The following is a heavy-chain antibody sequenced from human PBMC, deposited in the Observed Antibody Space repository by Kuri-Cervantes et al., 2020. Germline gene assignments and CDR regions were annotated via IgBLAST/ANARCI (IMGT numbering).Heavy chain of an antibody. V-gene: IGHV4-59*04. CDR3: ARYMVRGVVSFDY. CDR1: GGSTSSYY. Sequence: SETLSLTCTVSGGSTSSYYWSWIRQPPGKGLEWIGYIYYSGSTYYNPSLKSRVTISVDTSKNQFSLKLSSVTAADTAVYYCARYMVRGVVSFDYRGQGTLVTVSS. J-gene: IGHJ4*02. D-gene: IGHD3-10*01. CDR2: IYYSGST.